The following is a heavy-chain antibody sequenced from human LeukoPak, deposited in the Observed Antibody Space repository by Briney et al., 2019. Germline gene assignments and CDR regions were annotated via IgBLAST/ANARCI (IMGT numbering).Heavy chain of an antibody. J-gene: IGHJ4*02. CDR1: GGSISSYY. D-gene: IGHD6-6*01. V-gene: IGHV4-59*01. CDR2: IYYSGST. Sequence: SETLSLTCTVSGGSISSYYWSWIRQPPGKGLEWIGYIYYSGSTNYNPSLKSRVTISVDTSKNQFSLKLSSVTAADTAVYYCARDGVYDGYSSSSGDQGPYGYWGQGTLVTVSS. CDR3: ARDGVYDGYSSSSGDQGPYGY.